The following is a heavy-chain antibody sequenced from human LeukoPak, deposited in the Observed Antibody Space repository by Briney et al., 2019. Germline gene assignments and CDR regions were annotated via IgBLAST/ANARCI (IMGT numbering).Heavy chain of an antibody. CDR3: ATGPTGIVGATTYYFDY. CDR2: IYHSGST. D-gene: IGHD1-26*01. V-gene: IGHV4-38-2*02. Sequence: SETLSLTCTVSGYSISSGYYWGWIRQPPGKGLEWIGSIYHSGSTYYNPSLKSRVTISVDTSKNQFSLKLSSVTAADTAVYYCATGPTGIVGATTYYFDYWGQGTLVTVSS. J-gene: IGHJ4*02. CDR1: GYSISSGYY.